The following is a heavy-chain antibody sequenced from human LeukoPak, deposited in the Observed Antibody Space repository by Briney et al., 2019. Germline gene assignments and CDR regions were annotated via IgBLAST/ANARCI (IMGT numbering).Heavy chain of an antibody. V-gene: IGHV4-4*07. J-gene: IGHJ4*02. CDR3: ARGGEATVVTM. Sequence: SETLSLTCTVSGGSINSYYWSWIRQPAGKGLAWIRRIYSSGSTNYNPSLKSRVSMSVDTSKNQFSLKLTSVAAADTAVYYCARGGEATVVTMWGQGILVTVSS. CDR1: GGSINSYY. D-gene: IGHD4-23*01. CDR2: IYSSGST.